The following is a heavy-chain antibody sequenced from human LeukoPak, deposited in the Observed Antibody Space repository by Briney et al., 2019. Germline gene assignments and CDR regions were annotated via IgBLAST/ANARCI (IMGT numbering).Heavy chain of an antibody. J-gene: IGHJ3*02. V-gene: IGHV5-51*01. CDR2: IYPGDSDT. Sequence: GEPLKISCKGSGFSFPTYWIAWVRQMPGKGLEWMGIIYPGDSDTRYSPSFQGQVTISADKSISTAYLQWSSLKASDTAMYYCARGDPGYSSGWYGAFDMWGQGTMVTVSS. CDR1: GFSFPTYW. CDR3: ARGDPGYSSGWYGAFDM. D-gene: IGHD6-19*01.